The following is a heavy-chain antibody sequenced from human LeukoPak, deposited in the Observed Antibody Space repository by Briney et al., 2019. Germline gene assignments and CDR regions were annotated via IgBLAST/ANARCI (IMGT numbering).Heavy chain of an antibody. CDR3: ARERGYCSGGSCYLGPDYYYYMDV. CDR2: IYYSGST. CDR1: GGSISSYY. J-gene: IGHJ6*03. D-gene: IGHD2-15*01. Sequence: SETLSLTCTVSGGSISSYYWSWIRQPPGKGLEWIGYIYYSGSTNYNPSLKSRVTISVDTPKNQFSPKLSSVTAADTAVYYCARERGYCSGGSCYLGPDYYYYMDVWGKGTTVTVSS. V-gene: IGHV4-59*01.